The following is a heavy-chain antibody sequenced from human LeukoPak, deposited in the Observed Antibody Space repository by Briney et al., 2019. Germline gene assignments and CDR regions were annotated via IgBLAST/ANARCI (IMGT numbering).Heavy chain of an antibody. CDR3: ARTGRGSYRGSLFDY. V-gene: IGHV4-39*07. Sequence: PSETLSLTCTVSGGSISSGDYYWSWIRQPPGKGLEWIGEINHSGSTNYNPSLKSRVTIAVDTSKNQFSLKLSSVTAADTAVYYCARTGRGSYRGSLFDYWGQGTLVTVSS. CDR2: INHSGST. J-gene: IGHJ4*02. CDR1: GGSISSGDYY. D-gene: IGHD3-16*02.